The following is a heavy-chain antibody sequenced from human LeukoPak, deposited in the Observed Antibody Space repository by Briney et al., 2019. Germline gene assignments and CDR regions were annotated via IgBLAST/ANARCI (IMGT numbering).Heavy chain of an antibody. J-gene: IGHJ6*03. CDR2: INPSGGST. V-gene: IGHV1-46*01. CDR1: GYTFTSYY. Sequence: ASVKVSCKASGYTFTSYYMHWVRQAPGQGLEWMGIINPSGGSTSYAQKFQGRVTMTRDMSTSTVYMELSSLRSEDTAVYYCARDPGGSGSYFMHYYYYYMDVWGKGTTVTVSS. CDR3: ARDPGGSGSYFMHYYYYYMDV. D-gene: IGHD1-26*01.